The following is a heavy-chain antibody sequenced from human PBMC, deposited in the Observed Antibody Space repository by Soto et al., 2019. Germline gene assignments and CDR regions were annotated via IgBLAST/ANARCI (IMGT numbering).Heavy chain of an antibody. CDR2: INEDGSDT. V-gene: IGHV3-7*01. J-gene: IGHJ4*02. CDR1: GFTFSSYW. Sequence: ESGGDLVQPGGSLRLSCSGSGFTFSSYWMNWVRQTPGKGLEWVANINEDGSDTYYMDSVKGRFTISRDNAKNSLYLQMNSLRAEDTAVYFCVGAHFDYWGQGTLVIVS. CDR3: VGAHFDY.